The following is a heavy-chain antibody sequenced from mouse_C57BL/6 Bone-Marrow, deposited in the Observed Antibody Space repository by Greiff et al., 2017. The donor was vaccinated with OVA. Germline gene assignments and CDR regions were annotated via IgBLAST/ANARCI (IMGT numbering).Heavy chain of an antibody. CDR3: RRDGYYAMDY. D-gene: IGHD2-3*01. Sequence: EVKLVESGEGLVKPGGSLKLSCAASGFTFSSYAMSWVRQTPEKRLEWVAYISSGGDYIYYADTVKGRFTISRDTARTTLYLQMSSMKSEDTAMYYGRRDGYYAMDYWGQGTSVTVSS. J-gene: IGHJ4*01. V-gene: IGHV5-9-1*02. CDR1: GFTFSSYA. CDR2: ISSGGDYI.